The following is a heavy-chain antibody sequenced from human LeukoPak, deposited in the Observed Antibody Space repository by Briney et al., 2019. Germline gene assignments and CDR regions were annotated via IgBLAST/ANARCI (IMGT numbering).Heavy chain of an antibody. V-gene: IGHV3-21*01. Sequence: GGSLRLSCAATGFTMRTYSMNWVRQAPGKGLEWVSSISSSGDYIFYADSVKGRFTISRDNSKNTLYLQMNSLRAEDTAVYYCAKDRGVASPYYFDYWGQGTLVTVSS. D-gene: IGHD2-8*02. CDR2: ISSSGDYI. CDR3: AKDRGVASPYYFDY. CDR1: GFTMRTYS. J-gene: IGHJ4*02.